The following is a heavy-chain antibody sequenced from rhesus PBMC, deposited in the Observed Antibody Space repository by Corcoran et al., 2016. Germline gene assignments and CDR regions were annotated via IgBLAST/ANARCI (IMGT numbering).Heavy chain of an antibody. Sequence: QVQLQESGPGLVKPSETLSLTCTVSGASISSNWWSWIRQPPGKGLEWFGEINGNSGRTNSHPPLMGRVAIAKAASKNPFSLKLSSVTAADTAVYYCARDGDSSGWYGLDSWGQGVVVTVSS. D-gene: IGHD6-31*01. CDR1: GASISSNW. CDR2: INGNSGRT. V-gene: IGHV4-80*01. CDR3: ARDGDSSGWYGLDS. J-gene: IGHJ6*01.